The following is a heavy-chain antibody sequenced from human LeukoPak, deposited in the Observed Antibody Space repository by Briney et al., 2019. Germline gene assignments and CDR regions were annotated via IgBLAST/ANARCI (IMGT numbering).Heavy chain of an antibody. J-gene: IGHJ4*02. CDR2: INTDGSDT. CDR1: RFTFRRYW. D-gene: IGHD6-19*01. CDR3: ARDESVTGPTTFDY. V-gene: IGHV3-74*01. Sequence: PGGSLRLSCAASRFTFRRYWIHWVRQAPGKGPVWVSRINTDGSDTIYADSVKGRFTISRDNAKNTLFLQMNSLRAEDTAVYYCARDESVTGPTTFDYWGQGTLVTVSS.